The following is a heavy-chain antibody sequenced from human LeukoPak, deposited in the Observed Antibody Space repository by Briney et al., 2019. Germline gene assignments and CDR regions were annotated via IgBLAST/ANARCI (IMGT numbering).Heavy chain of an antibody. D-gene: IGHD2-21*01. CDR3: AKKEGRTHSSWYMDV. V-gene: IGHV3-23*01. CDR1: GFRFRGFA. Sequence: PGGSLRLSCAASGFRFRGFAMSWVRQAPGKGLEWVSGIIGSGATTFYADSVKGRFSISRDNSKNTLYLQMNSLRAEDTAIYYCAKKEGRTHSSWYMDVWGKGTTVTVSS. J-gene: IGHJ6*03. CDR2: IIGSGATT.